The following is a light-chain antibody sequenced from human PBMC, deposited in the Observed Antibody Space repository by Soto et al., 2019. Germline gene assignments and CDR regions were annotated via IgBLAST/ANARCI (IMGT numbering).Light chain of an antibody. Sequence: DIVMTQSPLSLPVTPGEPASISCRSSQSLLHSNGYNCLDWYLQKPGHSPQLLIYLGSNRASGVPDRFSGSGSGTDFTLKISRVEAEDVGVYYCMQALQTPRTFGQGTKVEIK. V-gene: IGKV2-28*01. CDR1: QSLLHSNGYNC. CDR2: LGS. CDR3: MQALQTPRT. J-gene: IGKJ1*01.